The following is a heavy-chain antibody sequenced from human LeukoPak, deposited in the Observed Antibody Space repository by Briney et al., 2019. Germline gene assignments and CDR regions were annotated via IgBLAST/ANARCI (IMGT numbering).Heavy chain of an antibody. CDR1: EFTFSTYG. Sequence: GGSLRLSCAASEFTFSTYGMSWVRQAPGKGLEWVSAISGSGGSTYYADSVKGRFTISRDNSKNTLYLQMNSLRAEDTAVYYCAKSKRTYYYGSGSWGFFDYWGQGTLVTVSS. CDR2: ISGSGGST. D-gene: IGHD3-10*01. CDR3: AKSKRTYYYGSGSWGFFDY. J-gene: IGHJ4*02. V-gene: IGHV3-23*01.